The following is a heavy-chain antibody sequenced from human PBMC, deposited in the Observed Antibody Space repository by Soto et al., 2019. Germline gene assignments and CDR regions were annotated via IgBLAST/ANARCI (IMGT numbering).Heavy chain of an antibody. Sequence: SVKVSCNASVYTFTSYGISWVRQAPGQGLEWMGWISAYNGNTNYAQKLQGRVTMTTDTSTSTAYMELRSLRSDDTAVYYCARAITIFGVAPTHYYYYGMDVWGQGTTVTVSS. D-gene: IGHD3-3*01. J-gene: IGHJ6*02. CDR2: ISAYNGNT. CDR3: ARAITIFGVAPTHYYYYGMDV. CDR1: VYTFTSYG. V-gene: IGHV1-18*01.